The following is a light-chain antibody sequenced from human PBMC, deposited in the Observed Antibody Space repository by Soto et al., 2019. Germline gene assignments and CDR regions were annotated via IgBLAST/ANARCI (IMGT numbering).Light chain of an antibody. CDR3: SSYTTSSTRV. V-gene: IGLV2-14*03. CDR2: EVS. CDR1: SSDVGAYDF. J-gene: IGLJ1*01. Sequence: QFALAQPASVSGSPGQSITISCTGTSSDVGAYDFVSWYQQHPDKAPKLMIYEVSNRPSGVSYRFSGSKSVNTATLTISGLQAEDEADYYCSSYTTSSTRVFGTGTKLTVL.